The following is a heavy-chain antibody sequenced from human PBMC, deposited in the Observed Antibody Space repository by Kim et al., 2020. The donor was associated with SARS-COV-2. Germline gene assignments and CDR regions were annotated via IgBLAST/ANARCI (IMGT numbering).Heavy chain of an antibody. D-gene: IGHD4-17*01. J-gene: IGHJ4*02. Sequence: YAQKFQGRVTMTRDTSTSTVYMELSSLRSEDTAVYYCASHRPYGDYGFDYWGQGTLVTVSS. CDR3: ASHRPYGDYGFDY. V-gene: IGHV1-46*01.